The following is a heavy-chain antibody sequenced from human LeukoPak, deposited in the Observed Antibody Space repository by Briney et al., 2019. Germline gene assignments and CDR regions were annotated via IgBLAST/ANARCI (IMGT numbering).Heavy chain of an antibody. Sequence: GGSLRRSCAASGFTFSLYWMHWVRQTPGKGLVWVSRLNSDGSITTYAGSVKGRFTISRDNAKNTLYLQMNSLRAEDTALYYCVREYCGGDCYTDFWGQGTLVTVSS. CDR1: GFTFSLYW. J-gene: IGHJ4*02. D-gene: IGHD2-21*02. V-gene: IGHV3-74*01. CDR3: VREYCGGDCYTDF. CDR2: LNSDGSIT.